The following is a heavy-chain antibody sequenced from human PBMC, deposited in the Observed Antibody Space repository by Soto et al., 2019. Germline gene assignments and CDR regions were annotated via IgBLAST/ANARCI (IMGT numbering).Heavy chain of an antibody. CDR2: ISDDGASI. V-gene: IGHV3-48*03. Sequence: PGGSLRLSCEASGFSFSSFAMNWVRQAPGRGLEWVSYISDDGASIYYADSLKGRFTISRDNVNNSLFLQMNSLRADDTAVYYCARDFGMDVWGHGITVTVSS. J-gene: IGHJ6*02. CDR3: ARDFGMDV. CDR1: GFSFSSFA.